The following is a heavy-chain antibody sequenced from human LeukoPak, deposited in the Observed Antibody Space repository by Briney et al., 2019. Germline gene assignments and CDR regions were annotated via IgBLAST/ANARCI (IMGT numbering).Heavy chain of an antibody. V-gene: IGHV3-23*01. CDR1: GFTFSNYA. CDR3: AKPGEPSNYYFDY. D-gene: IGHD2-21*01. CDR2: NSGSGDDT. Sequence: GGSLRLSCAASGFTFSNYAMTWVRQAPGKGLEWVSSNSGSGDDTYYADSVKGRFTISRDNSKNTLHLQMNSLRADDTAIYYCAKPGEPSNYYFDYWGQGALVTVSS. J-gene: IGHJ4*02.